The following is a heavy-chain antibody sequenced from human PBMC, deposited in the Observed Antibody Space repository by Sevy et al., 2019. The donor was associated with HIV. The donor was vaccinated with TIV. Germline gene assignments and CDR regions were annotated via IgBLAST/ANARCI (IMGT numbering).Heavy chain of an antibody. J-gene: IGHJ6*02. V-gene: IGHV1-8*01. Sequence: ASVKVSCKASGYTFTSYDINWVRQATGQGLEWMGWMNPNSGNTGYAQKFPGRVTMTRNTSISTAYMELSSLRSEDTAVYYCARGPRGVIITPYGMDVWGQGTTVTVSS. CDR2: MNPNSGNT. CDR3: ARGPRGVIITPYGMDV. CDR1: GYTFTSYD. D-gene: IGHD3-10*01.